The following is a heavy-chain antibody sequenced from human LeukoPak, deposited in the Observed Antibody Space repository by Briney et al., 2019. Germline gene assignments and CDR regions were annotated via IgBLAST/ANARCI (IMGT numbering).Heavy chain of an antibody. CDR3: AADPYYYDSSGYYLVPRFDY. Sequence: SVKVSCKASGFTFTSSAMQWVRQARGQRLEWIGWIVVGSGNTNYAQKFQERVTITRDMSTSTAYMELSSLRSEDTAVYYCAADPYYYDSSGYYLVPRFDYWGQGTLVTVSS. D-gene: IGHD3-22*01. V-gene: IGHV1-58*02. J-gene: IGHJ4*02. CDR1: GFTFTSSA. CDR2: IVVGSGNT.